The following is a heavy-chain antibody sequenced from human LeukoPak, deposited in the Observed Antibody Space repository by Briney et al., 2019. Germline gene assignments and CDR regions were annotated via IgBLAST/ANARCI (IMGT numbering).Heavy chain of an antibody. CDR2: IYYSGSS. CDR1: GVSISSDY. CDR3: ARRLRQNLFDP. D-gene: IGHD4-17*01. V-gene: IGHV4-59*08. J-gene: IGHJ5*02. Sequence: PSETLSLTCTVSGVSISSDYWSWIRLPPGKGLEWIGYIYYSGSSNYNPSLKSRVTMSVDTSKNQFSLKLTSVTAADTAVYYCARRLRQNLFDPWGQGILVTVSS.